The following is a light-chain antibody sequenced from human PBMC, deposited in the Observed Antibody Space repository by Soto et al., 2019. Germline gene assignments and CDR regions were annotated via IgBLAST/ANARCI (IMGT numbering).Light chain of an antibody. CDR3: QHYGSYPWT. Sequence: GDRVTITCRASQSISTWLAWYQQKPGKAPKLLISQASTLEGGVPSRFSGSGSGAEFTLTISSLQPDDLATYYCQHYGSYPWTVGQGPKVEIK. J-gene: IGKJ1*01. V-gene: IGKV1-5*03. CDR1: QSISTW. CDR2: QAS.